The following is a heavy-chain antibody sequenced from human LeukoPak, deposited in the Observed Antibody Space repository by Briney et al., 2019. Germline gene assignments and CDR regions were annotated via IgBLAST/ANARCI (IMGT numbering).Heavy chain of an antibody. CDR3: AKDLGVPWQQRFDY. J-gene: IGHJ4*02. CDR1: GFTFSSYS. V-gene: IGHV3-21*04. Sequence: GGSLRLSCAASGFTFSSYSMNWVRQAPGKGLEWVSSISSSSSYIYYADSVKGRFTISRDNSKNTLYLQMNSLRAEDTAVYYCAKDLGVPWQQRFDYWGQGTLVTVSS. D-gene: IGHD6-13*01. CDR2: ISSSSSYI.